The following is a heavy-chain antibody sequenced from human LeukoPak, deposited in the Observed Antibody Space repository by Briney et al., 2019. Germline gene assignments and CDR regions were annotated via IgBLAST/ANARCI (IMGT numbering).Heavy chain of an antibody. J-gene: IGHJ3*01. Sequence: ASVNVSCKASGYTFVDYYIHWVRQAPGQGLEWMGSIDPTSGGTRNAQRFQGRVTMTRDTSISTAYMELIRLTSGDTAVYFCAREYYDNNGRKYAFDVWGQGTMVTVSS. CDR3: AREYYDNNGRKYAFDV. CDR2: IDPTSGGT. CDR1: GYTFVDYY. V-gene: IGHV1-2*02. D-gene: IGHD3-22*01.